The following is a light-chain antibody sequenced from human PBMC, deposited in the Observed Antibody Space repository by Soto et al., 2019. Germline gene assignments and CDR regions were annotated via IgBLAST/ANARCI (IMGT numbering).Light chain of an antibody. CDR2: GAS. CDR3: QQYDDWPGFT. Sequence: EIVMTQSPVTLSVSPGERVTLSCRASQSVSSNLAWYQQKPGQAPRLLIYGASTRATGVPARFSGSVSGTEFTLTIISLQSEDFGVYYCQQYDDWPGFTFGQGTKLEIK. J-gene: IGKJ2*01. CDR1: QSVSSN. V-gene: IGKV3-15*01.